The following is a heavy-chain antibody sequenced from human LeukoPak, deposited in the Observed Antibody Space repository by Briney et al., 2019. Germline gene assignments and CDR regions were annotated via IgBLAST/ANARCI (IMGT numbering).Heavy chain of an antibody. D-gene: IGHD6-19*01. CDR3: ARSTRVAVAGDFDY. Sequence: ASVKVSCKASGYTFTGYYMHWVRQAPGQGLEWMGWINPNSGGTNYAQKFQGRVTMTRDTSISTAYMELSRLRSDDTAVYYCARSTRVAVAGDFDYWGQGTLVTVSS. CDR2: INPNSGGT. CDR1: GYTFTGYY. J-gene: IGHJ4*02. V-gene: IGHV1-2*02.